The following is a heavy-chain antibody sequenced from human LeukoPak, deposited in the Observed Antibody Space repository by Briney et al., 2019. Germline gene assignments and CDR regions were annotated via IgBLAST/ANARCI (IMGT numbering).Heavy chain of an antibody. V-gene: IGHV3-23*01. CDR2: ISGSGGST. Sequence: PGGSLRLSCAASGFTFSDYYMSWIRQAPGKGLEWVSAISGSGGSTYYADSVKGRFTISRDNSKNTLYLQMNSLRAEDTAVYYCAKVGYSSGYYMDVWGKGTTVTISS. J-gene: IGHJ6*03. CDR3: AKVGYSSGYYMDV. CDR1: GFTFSDYY. D-gene: IGHD3-22*01.